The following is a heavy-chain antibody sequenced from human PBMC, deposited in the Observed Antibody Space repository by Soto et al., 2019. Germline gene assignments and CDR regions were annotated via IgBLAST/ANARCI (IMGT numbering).Heavy chain of an antibody. CDR3: ARGPILPGATSWLDP. Sequence: QVQLVQSGAEVKTPGSSVEVSCKASGGIFSSFSITWVRQVPGHGLEWMGGIIPMTGTPNYAEKFQGRLTLTADGSTRTAYLVLSSLKSEDTAVYNCARGPILPGATSWLDPWGQGTVVIVSS. D-gene: IGHD2-2*01. CDR1: GGIFSSFS. J-gene: IGHJ5*02. CDR2: IIPMTGTP. V-gene: IGHV1-69*01.